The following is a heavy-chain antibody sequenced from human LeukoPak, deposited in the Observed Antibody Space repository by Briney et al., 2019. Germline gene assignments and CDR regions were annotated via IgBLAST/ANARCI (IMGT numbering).Heavy chain of an antibody. Sequence: GGSLRLSCAASGFTFSSYGMHWVRQAPGKGLEWVAVISYDGSNKYYADSVKGRFTISRDNSKNTLYLQMNSLRAEDTAVYYCARGPHNRAPDYWGQGTLVTVSS. D-gene: IGHD3-10*01. CDR3: ARGPHNRAPDY. J-gene: IGHJ4*02. CDR2: ISYDGSNK. CDR1: GFTFSSYG. V-gene: IGHV3-30*03.